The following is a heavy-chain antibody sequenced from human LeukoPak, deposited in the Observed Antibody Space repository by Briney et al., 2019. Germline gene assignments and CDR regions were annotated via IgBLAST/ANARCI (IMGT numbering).Heavy chain of an antibody. CDR1: GGSISSYY. D-gene: IGHD3-10*01. CDR3: ARQTFGVLYFDS. J-gene: IGHJ4*02. V-gene: IGHV4-59*08. CDR2: IYYSGST. Sequence: PETLSLTCTVSGGSISSYYWSWIRQPPGKGLEWIGYIYYSGSTNYNPSLKSRVTISTDMSKNQFSLKLTSVTAADTAVYYCARQTFGVLYFDSWGQGTLAIVSS.